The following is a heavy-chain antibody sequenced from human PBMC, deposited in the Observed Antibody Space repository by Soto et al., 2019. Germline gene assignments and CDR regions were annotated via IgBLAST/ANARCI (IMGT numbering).Heavy chain of an antibody. V-gene: IGHV3-9*01. J-gene: IGHJ6*02. CDR1: GFTFDDYA. CDR3: ARDPGSGSFDV. D-gene: IGHD3-10*01. CDR2: ISWNSGSI. Sequence: GGSLRLSCAASGFTFDDYAMHWVRQAPGKGLEWVSGISWNSGSIGYADSVKGRFTISRDNAKNSLYLQMNSLRDEDTAVYYCARDPGSGSFDVWGQGTTVTAP.